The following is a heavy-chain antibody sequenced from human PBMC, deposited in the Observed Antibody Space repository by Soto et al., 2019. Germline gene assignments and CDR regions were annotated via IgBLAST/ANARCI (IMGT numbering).Heavy chain of an antibody. J-gene: IGHJ4*01. V-gene: IGHV3-33*01. Sequence: QVQLVESGGGVVQPGRSLRLSCAASGFTFSTYGMHWVRQAPGKGLEWVAVIWSDGSNKYYGESVKGRITISRDDSNNALHLQMNSLKVDDTDVFYCASWMGGYPFDYCGHGTLVSVSS. CDR2: IWSDGSNK. D-gene: IGHD3-22*01. CDR1: GFTFSTYG. CDR3: ASWMGGYPFDY.